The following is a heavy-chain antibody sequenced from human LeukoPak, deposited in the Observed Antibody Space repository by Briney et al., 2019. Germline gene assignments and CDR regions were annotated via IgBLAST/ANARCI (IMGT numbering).Heavy chain of an antibody. CDR1: GGSFSGYY. CDR3: ARGDSNRYYYYYGMDV. V-gene: IGHV4-34*01. Sequence: SETLSLTCAVYGGSFSGYYWSWIRQPPGKGLEWIGEINHSGSTNYNPSLKSRVTISVDTSKNQFSLKLSSVTAADMAVYYCARGDSNRYYYYYGMDVWGQGTTVTVSS. CDR2: INHSGST. J-gene: IGHJ6*02. D-gene: IGHD4-11*01.